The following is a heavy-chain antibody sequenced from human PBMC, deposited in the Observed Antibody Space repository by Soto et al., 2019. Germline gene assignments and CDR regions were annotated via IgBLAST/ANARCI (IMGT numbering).Heavy chain of an antibody. D-gene: IGHD3-22*01. Sequence: SETLSLTCTVSGGSISSSSYYWGWIRQPPGKGLEWIGSIYYSGSTYYNPSLKSRVTISVDTSKNQFSLKLSSVTAADTAVYYCARGITKIVVERRENAFDIWSQGTMVTVSS. V-gene: IGHV4-39*01. J-gene: IGHJ3*02. CDR1: GGSISSSSYY. CDR2: IYYSGST. CDR3: ARGITKIVVERRENAFDI.